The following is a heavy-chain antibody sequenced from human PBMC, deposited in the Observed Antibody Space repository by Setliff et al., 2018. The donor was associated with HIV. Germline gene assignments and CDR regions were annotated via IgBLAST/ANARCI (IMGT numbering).Heavy chain of an antibody. Sequence: GSLRLSCVASGFTFNNAWRSWVRQAPGGGLDWVGRIETETDGETTDYAAPVKGRFTISRDDSKNTLSLQMNSRNNEDTAMYYCITVSRYYYGSGSWASAFDVWGRGTMVTVSS. J-gene: IGHJ3*01. CDR3: ITVSRYYYGSGSWASAFDV. D-gene: IGHD3-10*01. V-gene: IGHV3-15*04. CDR2: IETETDGETT. CDR1: GFTFNNAW.